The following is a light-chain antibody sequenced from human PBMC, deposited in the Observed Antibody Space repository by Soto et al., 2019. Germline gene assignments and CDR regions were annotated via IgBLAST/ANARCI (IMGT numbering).Light chain of an antibody. J-gene: IGKJ1*01. CDR1: QSVSSL. CDR2: DVS. Sequence: DIQMTQSPTTLSASVGDRVTITCRASQSVSSLLAWYQQKPGKAPKLLIYDVSSLPSGVPSRFSGSGSGTDFPLTNSGLQPDDFATYYCQQYLNDWAFGQGTKVE. V-gene: IGKV1-5*01. CDR3: QQYLNDWA.